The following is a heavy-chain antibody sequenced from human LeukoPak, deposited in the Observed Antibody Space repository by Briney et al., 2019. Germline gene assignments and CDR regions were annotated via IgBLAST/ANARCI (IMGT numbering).Heavy chain of an antibody. CDR1: GYTVGNSY. Sequence: GGSLRLSCAASGYTVGNSYMTWVRQAPGKGLDWVSLIYSDGTTYYADSVKGRFTISRDNSKNTLYLQMNSLRAEDTAVNYCVSPLSIVATITDYWGQGTLVTVSS. V-gene: IGHV3-53*01. J-gene: IGHJ4*02. CDR3: VSPLSIVATITDY. D-gene: IGHD5-12*01. CDR2: IYSDGTT.